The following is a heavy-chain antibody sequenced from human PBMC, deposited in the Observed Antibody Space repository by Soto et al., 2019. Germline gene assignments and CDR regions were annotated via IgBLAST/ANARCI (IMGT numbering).Heavy chain of an antibody. CDR2: ISAYNGNT. CDR1: GYTFTSYG. CDR3: ARPPWYSSSWYHVY. J-gene: IGHJ4*02. D-gene: IGHD6-13*01. Sequence: ASVKVSCKASGYTFTSYGISWVRQAPGQGLEWMGWISAYNGNTNYAQKLQGRVTMTTDTSTSTAYMELRSLRSDDTAVYYCARPPWYSSSWYHVYWGQGTLVTVSS. V-gene: IGHV1-18*01.